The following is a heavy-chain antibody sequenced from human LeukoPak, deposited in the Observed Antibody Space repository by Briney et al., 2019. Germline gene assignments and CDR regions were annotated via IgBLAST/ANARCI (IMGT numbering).Heavy chain of an antibody. J-gene: IGHJ6*02. D-gene: IGHD1-1*01. Sequence: SQTLSLTCTVSGGSISSGGYYWSWIRQHPGKGLEWIGHIYYSGSTYYNPSLKSRVTISVDTSKNQFSLKLSSVTAADTAVYYCARVQYGPYGMDVWGQGTTVTVSS. CDR3: ARVQYGPYGMDV. CDR1: GGSISSGGYY. CDR2: IYYSGST. V-gene: IGHV4-31*03.